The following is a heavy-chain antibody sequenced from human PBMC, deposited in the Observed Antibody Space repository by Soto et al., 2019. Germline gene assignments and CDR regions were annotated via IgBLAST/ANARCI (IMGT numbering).Heavy chain of an antibody. J-gene: IGHJ6*02. Sequence: EVQLVESGGDLVQPGGSLRLSCAASGFTFSSYKMNWVRQAPGKGLEWVSDTTSSSSTIYYADSVKGRFTMSRDNAKNSLYLQMNSLRVEDTAVYYCAVAYNYYYGMDVWGQGTTVTVSS. D-gene: IGHD5-12*01. CDR3: AVAYNYYYGMDV. CDR1: GFTFSSYK. CDR2: TTSSSSTI. V-gene: IGHV3-48*01.